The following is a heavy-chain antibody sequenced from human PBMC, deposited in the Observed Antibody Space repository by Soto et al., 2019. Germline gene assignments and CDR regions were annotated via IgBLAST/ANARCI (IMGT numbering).Heavy chain of an antibody. CDR1: GYNFNTYC. CDR2: IYPGDFDT. J-gene: IGHJ4*02. V-gene: IGHV5-51*01. CDR3: ARLLGYSYGYKEFFDY. D-gene: IGHD5-18*01. Sequence: PAESLTISCTVSGYNFNTYCIGWVLQMPGKGLEWMGIIYPGDFDTRYSQSFQGHLTMSVDKSINTAYLQWSSLETSDTAMYYCARLLGYSYGYKEFFDYWGQGTTVTVSS.